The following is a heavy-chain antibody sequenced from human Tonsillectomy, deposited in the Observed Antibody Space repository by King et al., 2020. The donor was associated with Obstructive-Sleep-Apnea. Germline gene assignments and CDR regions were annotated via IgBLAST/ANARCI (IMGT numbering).Heavy chain of an antibody. CDR3: ARDSSGWGGYFDL. CDR1: GFTFNSYW. CDR2: INQDGSEK. D-gene: IGHD6-19*01. Sequence: VQLVESGGGLVQPGGSLSLSCAASGFTFNSYWMSWVRQAPGKGLEWVATINQDGSEKFFVASVKGRFTISRDNAKKSLYVQMNTLRAEDTAVYYCARDSSGWGGYFDLWGRGTLVTVSS. V-gene: IGHV3-7*01. J-gene: IGHJ2*01.